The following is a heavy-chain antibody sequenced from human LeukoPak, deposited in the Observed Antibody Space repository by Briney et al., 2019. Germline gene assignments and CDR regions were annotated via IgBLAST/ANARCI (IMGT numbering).Heavy chain of an antibody. J-gene: IGHJ4*02. CDR1: SGSIFSSNW. D-gene: IGHD4-17*01. CDR3: ATATPNTDYGIIEGFDY. V-gene: IGHV4-4*02. Sequence: PSETRSLTCAVSSGSIFSSNWWSWVRQPPGKGLEWIGQIFHSGSTSYSPSLKSRVTISVDKSKNQFSLKLTSVTAADTAIYYCATATPNTDYGIIEGFDYWGQGTLVTVSS. CDR2: IFHSGST.